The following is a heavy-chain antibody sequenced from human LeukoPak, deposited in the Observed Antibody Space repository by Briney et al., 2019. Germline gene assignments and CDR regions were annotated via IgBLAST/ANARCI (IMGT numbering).Heavy chain of an antibody. CDR3: AGTVAVARFGY. Sequence: SETLSLTCTVSGGSISSYYWSWIRQPPGKGLEWIGYIYYSGSTNYNPSLKSRVTISVDTSKNQFSLKLSSVTAADTAVYYCAGTVAVARFGYWGQGTLVTVSS. D-gene: IGHD6-13*01. CDR1: GGSISSYY. J-gene: IGHJ4*02. CDR2: IYYSGST. V-gene: IGHV4-59*08.